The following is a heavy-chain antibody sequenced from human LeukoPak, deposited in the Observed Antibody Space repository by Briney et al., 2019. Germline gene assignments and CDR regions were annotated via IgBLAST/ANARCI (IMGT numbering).Heavy chain of an antibody. Sequence: PGGSLRLSCAASGFTFSNYAMHWVRQAPGKGLEWVAIISNDGTNKYYADSVKGRCTISRDNSKNTLYLQVSSLRDEDTAVYYCARDLTTESRISAAGPPAYWGQGTLVTVSS. CDR3: ARDLTTESRISAAGPPAY. J-gene: IGHJ4*02. V-gene: IGHV3-30-3*01. D-gene: IGHD6-13*01. CDR2: ISNDGTNK. CDR1: GFTFSNYA.